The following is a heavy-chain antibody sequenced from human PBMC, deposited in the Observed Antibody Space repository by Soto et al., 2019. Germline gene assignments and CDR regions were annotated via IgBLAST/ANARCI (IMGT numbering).Heavy chain of an antibody. D-gene: IGHD3-16*01. Sequence: ATSAKVTCKKSGYTLPSHGSRWVQQAPGQGLEWMGWINPYNANTNYAQKLQGRVTMTTDTSTSTAYMDLRSLTSDDTAVYYCARDRVAGIWGDAFDIWGQGTMVTVS. J-gene: IGHJ3*02. CDR2: INPYNANT. CDR1: GYTLPSHG. V-gene: IGHV1-18*04. CDR3: ARDRVAGIWGDAFDI.